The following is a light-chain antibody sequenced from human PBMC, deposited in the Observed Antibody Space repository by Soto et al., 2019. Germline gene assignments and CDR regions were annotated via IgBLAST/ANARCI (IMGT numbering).Light chain of an antibody. Sequence: DIQMTQSPSSLSASVGDRVTITCRASQSISSYLNWYQQKPGKAPKLLIYDASSLQSGVPSRFSGSGSGTDFTLTISSLQPEDFATYYCQQSYSTPRAWTFDQGTKVEIK. J-gene: IGKJ1*01. V-gene: IGKV1-39*01. CDR2: DAS. CDR1: QSISSY. CDR3: QQSYSTPRAWT.